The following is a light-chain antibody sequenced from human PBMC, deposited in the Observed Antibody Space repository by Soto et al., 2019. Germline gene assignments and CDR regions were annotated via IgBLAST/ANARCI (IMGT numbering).Light chain of an antibody. J-gene: IGKJ3*01. CDR1: QSISSW. CDR3: QQYNSYSFT. V-gene: IGKV1-5*01. CDR2: DAS. Sequence: DIQMTQSPSTLSASVGDRVTITCRVSQSISSWLAWYQQKPGKAPKRLIYDASSLESGVLSRFSGSGSGTEFTLSSSSLQPDDFATYYCQQYNSYSFTFGPGIKVDI.